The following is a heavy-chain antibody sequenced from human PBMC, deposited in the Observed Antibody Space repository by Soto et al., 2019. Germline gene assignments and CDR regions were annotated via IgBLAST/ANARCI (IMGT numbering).Heavy chain of an antibody. CDR2: IDKIGTST. J-gene: IGHJ3*02. CDR1: GFTFSDYA. CDR3: ATKDCWSGYHGGFDS. Sequence: PGGSLRLSCAATGFTFSDYAMNWVRQAPGKGLEWVSAIDKIGTSTYYADSVKGRFTFSRDNSENTLYLQMNSLRAEDTALYYGATKDCWSGYHGGFDSWGRGT. V-gene: IGHV3-23*05. D-gene: IGHD3-3*01.